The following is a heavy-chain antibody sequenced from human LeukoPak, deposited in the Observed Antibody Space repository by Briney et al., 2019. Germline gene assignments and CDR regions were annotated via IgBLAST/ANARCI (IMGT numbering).Heavy chain of an antibody. D-gene: IGHD3-3*01. CDR2: IYYSGST. J-gene: IGHJ6*02. CDR1: GGSISSHY. Sequence: PSETLSLTCTVSGGSISSHYWSWIRQPPGKGLEWIGYIYYSGSTTYTPSLKSRVTISLGTSKNQFSLKLSSVTAADTAVYYCARFKYDFWSGSRSYYFYGMDVWGQGTTVTVSS. V-gene: IGHV4-59*08. CDR3: ARFKYDFWSGSRSYYFYGMDV.